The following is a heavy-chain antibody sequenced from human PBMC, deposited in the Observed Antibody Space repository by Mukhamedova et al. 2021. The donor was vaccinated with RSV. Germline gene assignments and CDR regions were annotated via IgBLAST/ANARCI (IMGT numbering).Heavy chain of an antibody. D-gene: IGHD6-13*01. CDR3: VKGKGAGGSTWYYFDY. V-gene: IGHV3-23*01. CDR2: ISATGGST. Sequence: GLECVSIISATGGSTYYADSVKGRFIISRDNSKNTLYLQMSSLRAEDTAVYYCVKGKGAGGSTWYYFDYWGQGTLVTVSS. J-gene: IGHJ4*02.